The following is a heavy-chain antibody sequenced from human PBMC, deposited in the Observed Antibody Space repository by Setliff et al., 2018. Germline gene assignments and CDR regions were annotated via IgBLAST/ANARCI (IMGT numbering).Heavy chain of an antibody. J-gene: IGHJ4*02. V-gene: IGHV1-69*13. CDR3: ARSQWDGLWFKELLSN. CDR1: GGTFSSSG. CDR2: FIPILGAT. D-gene: IGHD3-10*01. Sequence: SVKVSCKSSGGTFSSSGITWVRQAPGQGLQWLGRFIPILGATNYAQNFQGRVTITADESTSTGYMELRSLRSDDTAVYYCARSQWDGLWFKELLSNWGQGTLVTVSS.